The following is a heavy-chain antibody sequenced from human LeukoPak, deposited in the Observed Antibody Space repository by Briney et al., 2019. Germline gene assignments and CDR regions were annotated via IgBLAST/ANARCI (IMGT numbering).Heavy chain of an antibody. Sequence: PSETLSLTCTVSGGSISSSSYYWGWIRQPPGKGLEWIGSIYYSGSTYYNPSLKSRVTISVDTSKNQFSLKLSSVTAADTAVYYCARDFRMVFNWFDPWGQGTLVTVSS. J-gene: IGHJ5*02. CDR3: ARDFRMVFNWFDP. CDR1: GGSISSSSYY. D-gene: IGHD2-8*01. CDR2: IYYSGST. V-gene: IGHV4-39*07.